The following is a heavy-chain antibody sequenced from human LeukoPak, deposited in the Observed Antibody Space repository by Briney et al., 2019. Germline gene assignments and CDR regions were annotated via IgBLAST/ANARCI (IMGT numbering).Heavy chain of an antibody. V-gene: IGHV3-21*01. Sequence: GGSLRLSCAASGFTFSSYSMNWVRQAPGKGLEWVSSISSSSSYIYYADSVEGRFTISRDNAKNSLYLQMNSLRAEDTAVYYCARDRGGWYVGERHFDYWGQGTLVTVSS. J-gene: IGHJ4*02. CDR2: ISSSSSYI. CDR3: ARDRGGWYVGERHFDY. CDR1: GFTFSSYS. D-gene: IGHD6-19*01.